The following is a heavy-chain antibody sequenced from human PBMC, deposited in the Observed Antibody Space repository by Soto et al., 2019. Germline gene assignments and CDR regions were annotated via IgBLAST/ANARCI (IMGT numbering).Heavy chain of an antibody. CDR3: PSPAIAAAVSAFDY. V-gene: IGHV4-34*01. CDR2: INHSGST. CDR1: GGSFSGYS. D-gene: IGHD6-13*01. Sequence: SETLSLTCAVYGGSFSGYSWSWIRQPPGKGLEWIGEINHSGSTNYNPSLKSRVTISVDTSKNQFSLKLSSVTAADTAVYYCPSPAIAAAVSAFDYSSQGTLVTVS. J-gene: IGHJ4*02.